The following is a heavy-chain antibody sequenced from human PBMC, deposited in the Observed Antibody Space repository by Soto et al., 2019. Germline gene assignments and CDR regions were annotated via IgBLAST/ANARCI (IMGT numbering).Heavy chain of an antibody. D-gene: IGHD1-26*01. J-gene: IGHJ4*02. CDR1: GFIFDDYA. CDR2: ISWNSGSI. Sequence: EVQLVESGGGLVQPGRSLRLSCAASGFIFDDYAMHWVRQAPGKGLEWVSGISWNSGSIVYADSVKGRFTISRDNAKNSLYLQMNSLRAEDTALYYCAKYTRGGSYRTFDYWGQGTLVTVSS. CDR3: AKYTRGGSYRTFDY. V-gene: IGHV3-9*01.